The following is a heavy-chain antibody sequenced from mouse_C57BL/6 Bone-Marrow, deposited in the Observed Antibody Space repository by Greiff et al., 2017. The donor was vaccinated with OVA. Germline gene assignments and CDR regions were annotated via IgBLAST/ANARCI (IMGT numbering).Heavy chain of an antibody. CDR3: ALYGSSQYYYAMDY. D-gene: IGHD1-1*01. J-gene: IGHJ4*01. Sequence: EVKLVESGGGLVKPGGSLKLSCAASGFTFSDYGMHWVRQAPEKGLEWVAYTSSGSSTIYYADTVKGRFTISRDNAKNTLFLQMTSLRSEDTAMYYCALYGSSQYYYAMDYWGQGTSVTVSS. V-gene: IGHV5-17*01. CDR2: TSSGSSTI. CDR1: GFTFSDYG.